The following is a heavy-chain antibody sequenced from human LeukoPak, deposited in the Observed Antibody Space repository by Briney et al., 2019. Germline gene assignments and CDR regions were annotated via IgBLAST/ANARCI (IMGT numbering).Heavy chain of an antibody. CDR1: GFTFSSYA. Sequence: GGSLRLSCAASGFTFSSYATNWVRQAPGKGLEWVAAILGSGISSYYADSVKGRFTISRDNSKNTLYLQMNSLRAEDTAVYYCGTPQSPSRGFYMDVWGKGTTVTVSS. CDR3: GTPQSPSRGFYMDV. CDR2: ILGSGISS. J-gene: IGHJ6*03. V-gene: IGHV3-23*01.